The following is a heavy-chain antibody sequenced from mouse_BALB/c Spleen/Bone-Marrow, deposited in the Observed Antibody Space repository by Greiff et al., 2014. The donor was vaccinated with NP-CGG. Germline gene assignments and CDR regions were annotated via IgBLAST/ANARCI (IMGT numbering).Heavy chain of an antibody. CDR2: IDPENGNT. D-gene: IGHD4-1*01. CDR1: GFNIKDYY. V-gene: IGHV14-1*02. J-gene: IGHJ4*01. CDR3: ARCNWDEYYAMDY. Sequence: EVKLVESGAELVRPGALVKLSCKASGFNIKDYYMHWVKQRPEQGLEWIGWIDPENGNTIYDPKFQGKASITADTSSNTACLQLSSLTSEDTAVYYCARCNWDEYYAMDYWGQGTSVTVSS.